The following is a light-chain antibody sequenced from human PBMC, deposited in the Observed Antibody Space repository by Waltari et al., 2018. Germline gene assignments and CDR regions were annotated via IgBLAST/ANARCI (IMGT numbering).Light chain of an antibody. V-gene: IGLV2-14*01. Sequence: QSALTQPASVSGSPGQSIPIPCSGTDRDVGAYDFVSWYQQHPGKAPHLIIYEVSNRPSGISNRFSASKSGNTASLTISGLQAEDEADYYCSSYTTSSAPGVFGTGTRVTVL. CDR1: DRDVGAYDF. J-gene: IGLJ1*01. CDR2: EVS. CDR3: SSYTTSSAPGV.